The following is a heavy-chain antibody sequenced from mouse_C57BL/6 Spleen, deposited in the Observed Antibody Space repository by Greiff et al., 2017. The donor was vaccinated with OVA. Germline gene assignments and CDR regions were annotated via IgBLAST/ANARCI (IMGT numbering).Heavy chain of an antibody. Sequence: VKLQQPGAELVMPGASVKLSCKASGYTFTSYWMHWVKQRPGQGLEWIGEIDPSDSYTNYNQKLKGKSTLTVDKSSSTAYMQLSSLTSEDSAVYYCARSSGYVNYFDYWGQGTTLTVSS. CDR1: GYTFTSYW. J-gene: IGHJ2*01. V-gene: IGHV1-69*01. CDR2: IDPSDSYT. CDR3: ARSSGYVNYFDY. D-gene: IGHD3-2*02.